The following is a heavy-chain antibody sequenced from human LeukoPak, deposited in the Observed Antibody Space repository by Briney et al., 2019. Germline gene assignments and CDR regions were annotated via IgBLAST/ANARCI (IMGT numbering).Heavy chain of an antibody. V-gene: IGHV3-21*01. CDR3: ARGGVGLVIIPGWEYDYYGLDV. CDR1: GFTLSTYS. Sequence: GGSLRLSCAASGFTLSTYSMNSVRQAPGKGLEWVSSISSSATYMYYADSVKGRFTISRDNAKNSLYLQMNSLRAEDTAVYYCARGGVGLVIIPGWEYDYYGLDVWGQGTTVTVSS. J-gene: IGHJ6*02. CDR2: ISSSATYM. D-gene: IGHD3/OR15-3a*01.